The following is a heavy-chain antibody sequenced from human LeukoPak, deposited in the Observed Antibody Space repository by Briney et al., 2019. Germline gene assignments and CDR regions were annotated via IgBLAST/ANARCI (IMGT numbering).Heavy chain of an antibody. V-gene: IGHV4-59*08. Sequence: SETLSLTCTVSGGSISSYYWSWIRQPPGKGLEWIGYIYYSGTTNYNPSLKSRVTISVDTSNNQFSLKLSSMTAADTAVYYCARGFLAVVYAAFDCWGQGTRVTVSS. CDR1: GGSISSYY. CDR2: IYYSGTT. J-gene: IGHJ4*02. D-gene: IGHD2-8*02. CDR3: ARGFLAVVYAAFDC.